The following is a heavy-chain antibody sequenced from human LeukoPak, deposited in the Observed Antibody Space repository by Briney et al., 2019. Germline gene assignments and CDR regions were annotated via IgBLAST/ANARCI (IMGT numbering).Heavy chain of an antibody. D-gene: IGHD3/OR15-3a*01. CDR2: IYYSGST. CDR3: ARDRTGMGFDI. J-gene: IGHJ3*02. Sequence: SETLSLTCTVSGGSISSSSYYWGWIRQPPGKGLEWIGSIYYSGSTYYNPSLKSRVTISVDTSKNQFSLKLSSVTAADTAVYYCARDRTGMGFDIWGQGTMVTVSS. V-gene: IGHV4-39*07. CDR1: GGSISSSSYY.